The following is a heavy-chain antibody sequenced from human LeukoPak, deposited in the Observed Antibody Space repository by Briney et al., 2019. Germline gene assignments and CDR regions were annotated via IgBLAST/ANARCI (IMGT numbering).Heavy chain of an antibody. V-gene: IGHV3-21*01. CDR2: ISSSGTYI. D-gene: IGHD2-15*01. J-gene: IGHJ2*01. Sequence: GGSLRLSCAASGLSVGNTYMTWVRQAPGKGLEWVSSISSSGTYIYSADSLKGRFTISRDNVKNSLYLQMNSLRAEDTAVYYCARDEVMVASSPSYWFFALWGRGTLVTVSS. CDR3: ARDEVMVASSPSYWFFAL. CDR1: GLSVGNTY.